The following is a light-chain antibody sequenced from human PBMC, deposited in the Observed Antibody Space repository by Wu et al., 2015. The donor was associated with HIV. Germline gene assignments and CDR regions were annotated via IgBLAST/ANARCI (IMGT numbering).Light chain of an antibody. CDR3: QKYNTAPWT. J-gene: IGKJ1*01. CDR2: SAS. V-gene: IGKV1-27*01. CDR1: QGIRSS. Sequence: DIQLTQSPSFLSASIGDRVTISCRASQGIRSSLAWYQQRSGQVPKLLIYSASTLQHGVPSRFSGSGSGTDFTLTISSLQPEDVATYYCQKYNTAPWTFGQGTKVEMK.